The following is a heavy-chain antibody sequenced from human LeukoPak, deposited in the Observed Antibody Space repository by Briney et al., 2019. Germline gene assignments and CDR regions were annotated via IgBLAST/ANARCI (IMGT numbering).Heavy chain of an antibody. D-gene: IGHD2/OR15-2a*01. J-gene: IGHJ4*02. CDR1: GFTFSFYS. Sequence: GGSLRLSCAASGFTFSFYSMNWVRQAPGKGLEWVSYISTSSSDIFFPDSVKGRFTISRDNAKNSLYLQMNSLRAEDTAVYYCARDFYDGFALDYWGQGTLVTVSS. CDR3: ARDFYDGFALDY. CDR2: ISTSSSDI. V-gene: IGHV3-21*06.